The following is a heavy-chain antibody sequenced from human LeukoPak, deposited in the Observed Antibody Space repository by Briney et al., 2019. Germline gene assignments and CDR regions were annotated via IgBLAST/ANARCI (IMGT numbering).Heavy chain of an antibody. D-gene: IGHD5-12*01. CDR1: GFTFSSYW. Sequence: PGGSLRLSCAASGFTFSSYWIHWVRQAPGKGLEWVAATSGSGVNSYYADSVRGRFTISRDNSQNTLYLQMDSLRAEDTALYYCAKEYSGYDFDYWGQGTLVTVSS. CDR3: AKEYSGYDFDY. V-gene: IGHV3-23*01. CDR2: TSGSGVNS. J-gene: IGHJ4*02.